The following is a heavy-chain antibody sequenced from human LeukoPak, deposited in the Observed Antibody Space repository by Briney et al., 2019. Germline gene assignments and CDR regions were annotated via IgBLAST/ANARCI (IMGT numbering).Heavy chain of an antibody. CDR1: GFTFSSYW. J-gene: IGHJ6*03. D-gene: IGHD2-2*01. CDR3: ARERGSVVVVPAATRVRDYYYYYMDV. CDR2: IKQDGSEK. Sequence: GGSLRLSCAASGFTFSSYWMSWVRQAPGKGLEWVANIKQDGSEKYYVDSVKGRFTISRDNAKNSLYLQMNSLRAEDTAVYYCARERGSVVVVPAATRVRDYYYYYMDVWGKGTTVTVSS. V-gene: IGHV3-7*01.